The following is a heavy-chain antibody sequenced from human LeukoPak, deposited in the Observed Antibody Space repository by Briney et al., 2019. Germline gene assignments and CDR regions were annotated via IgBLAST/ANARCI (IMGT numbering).Heavy chain of an antibody. J-gene: IGHJ3*02. V-gene: IGHV4-34*01. CDR1: GGSFSSYY. Sequence: SETLSLTCAVYGGSFSSYYWSWIRQPPGKGLEWIGEINHSEGTNYNPSLKSRVTMPLDTSKNQFSLKLTSVTAADTAVYYCARDGRRDSDASDIWGQGTMVTVSS. D-gene: IGHD1-1*01. CDR2: INHSEGT. CDR3: ARDGRRDSDASDI.